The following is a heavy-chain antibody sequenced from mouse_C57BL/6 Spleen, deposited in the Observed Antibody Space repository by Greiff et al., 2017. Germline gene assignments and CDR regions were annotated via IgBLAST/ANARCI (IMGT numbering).Heavy chain of an antibody. CDR3: ARDYDGSHYYAMDD. Sequence: EVMLVESGGGLVKPGGSLKLSCAASGFTFSDYGMHWVRQAPEKGLEWVAYISSGSSTIYYADTVKGRFTISRDNAKNTLFLQMTSLRSEDTAMYYCARDYDGSHYYAMDDWGQGTSVTVSS. D-gene: IGHD2-4*01. J-gene: IGHJ4*01. V-gene: IGHV5-17*01. CDR1: GFTFSDYG. CDR2: ISSGSSTI.